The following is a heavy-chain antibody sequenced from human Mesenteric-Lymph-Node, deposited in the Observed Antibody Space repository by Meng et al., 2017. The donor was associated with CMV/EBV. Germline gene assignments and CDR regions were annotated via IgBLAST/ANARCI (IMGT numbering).Heavy chain of an antibody. Sequence: ASVKVSCKASGYTFTGYYMHWVRQAPGQGLEWMGWINPNSGGTNYGQKFQGRVTITADMSTNTAYMELSSLRSEDTAVYYCARDLSGGSLVYYFDYWGQGTLVTVSS. V-gene: IGHV1-2*02. CDR2: INPNSGGT. J-gene: IGHJ4*02. CDR1: GYTFTGYY. D-gene: IGHD2-15*01. CDR3: ARDLSGGSLVYYFDY.